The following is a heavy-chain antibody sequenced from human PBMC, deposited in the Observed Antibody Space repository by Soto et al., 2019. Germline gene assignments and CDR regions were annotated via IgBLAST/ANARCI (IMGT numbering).Heavy chain of an antibody. Sequence: QVQLQESDPGLVKPSQTLSLTCTVSGGSISSGGYYWSWIRQHPGKGLEWIGYIYYSGSTYYNPSLKSRVTISVDTSKNQFSLKLSSVTAADTAVYYCANAIAEYYDSSGYYPRGGYYLGYYFDYWGQGTLVTVSS. J-gene: IGHJ4*02. V-gene: IGHV4-31*03. D-gene: IGHD3-22*01. CDR2: IYYSGST. CDR3: ANAIAEYYDSSGYYPRGGYYLGYYFDY. CDR1: GGSISSGGYY.